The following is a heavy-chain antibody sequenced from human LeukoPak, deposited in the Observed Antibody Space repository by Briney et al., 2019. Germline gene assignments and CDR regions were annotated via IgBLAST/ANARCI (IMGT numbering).Heavy chain of an antibody. CDR1: GGTFSSYA. D-gene: IGHD4-11*01. V-gene: IGHV1-69*05. CDR3: AVGKDSNYYYYYYMDV. CDR2: IIPIFGTA. Sequence: SVKVSCKASGGTFSSYAISWVRQAPGQGLEWMGRIIPIFGTANYAQKFQGRVTITTDESTSTAYMELSSLRSEDTAVYYCAVGKDSNYYYYYYMDVWGKGTTVTVS. J-gene: IGHJ6*03.